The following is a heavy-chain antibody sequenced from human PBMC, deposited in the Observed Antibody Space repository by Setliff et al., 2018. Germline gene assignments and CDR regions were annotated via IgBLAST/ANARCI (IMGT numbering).Heavy chain of an antibody. V-gene: IGHV4-38-2*02. CDR3: ARDRTYYGSGTYTRYFDY. J-gene: IGHJ4*02. D-gene: IGHD3-10*01. Sequence: SETLSLTCSVSGDSISSGFYWGWIRQPPGKGLEWIGSIYHSGTTYYNPSLKSRVTMSVDTSKNQFSLKLNSVTAADTAVYYCARDRTYYGSGTYTRYFDYWGQGTLVTVSS. CDR2: IYHSGTT. CDR1: GDSISSGFY.